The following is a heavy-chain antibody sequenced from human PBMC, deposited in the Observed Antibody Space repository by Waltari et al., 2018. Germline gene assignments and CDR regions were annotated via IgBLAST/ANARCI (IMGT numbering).Heavy chain of an antibody. J-gene: IGHJ4*02. CDR1: GYTFATYC. CDR3: ARRDYGDYLGYYFDY. Sequence: EVQLVQSGAEVKKAGEALKIACKASGYTFATYCIGWVRQMLGKGLEWMGSIYAGYSDTRYSRSFQGQVTISADKSISTAYLQWSSRKASDTAMYYCARRDYGDYLGYYFDYWGQGTLVTVSS. D-gene: IGHD4-17*01. V-gene: IGHV5-51*03. CDR2: IYAGYSDT.